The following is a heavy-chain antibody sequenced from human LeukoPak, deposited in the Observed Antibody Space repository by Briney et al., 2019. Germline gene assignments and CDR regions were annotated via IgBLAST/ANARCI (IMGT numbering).Heavy chain of an antibody. Sequence: GASVKVSCKASGYTFTSYYMHWVRQAPGQGLEWMGIINPSGGSTSYAQKFQGRVTMTTDTSTSTAYMELRSLRSDDTAVYYCARDEGGFHLFDYWGQGTLVTVSS. V-gene: IGHV1-46*01. CDR1: GYTFTSYY. CDR3: ARDEGGFHLFDY. CDR2: INPSGGST. J-gene: IGHJ4*02. D-gene: IGHD2-15*01.